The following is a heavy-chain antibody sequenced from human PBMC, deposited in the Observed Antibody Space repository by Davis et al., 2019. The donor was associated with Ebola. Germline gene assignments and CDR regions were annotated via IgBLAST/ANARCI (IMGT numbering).Heavy chain of an antibody. V-gene: IGHV1-18*01. D-gene: IGHD3-3*01. J-gene: IGHJ6*02. Sequence: AASVKVSCKASGYTFTSYGISWVRQAPGQGLEWMGWISAYNGNTNYAQKLQGRVTMTTDTSTSTAYMELRSLRSDDTAVYYCARMYPVLRFLEWSQAFYGMDVWGQGTTVTVSS. CDR3: ARMYPVLRFLEWSQAFYGMDV. CDR2: ISAYNGNT. CDR1: GYTFTSYG.